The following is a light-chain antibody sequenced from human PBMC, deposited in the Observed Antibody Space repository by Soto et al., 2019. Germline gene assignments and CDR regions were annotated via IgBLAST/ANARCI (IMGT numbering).Light chain of an antibody. CDR3: QSFDSANLVV. J-gene: IGLJ2*01. Sequence: NFMLTQPHSVSGSPGKTVTISCSRSSGSIATHYVQWYQLRPGSAPTTVIYEDKQRPSGVPDRFSGSIDRSSNSASLNISGLKTEDEADYFCQSFDSANLVVFGGGTKVTVL. CDR2: EDK. CDR1: SGSIATHY. V-gene: IGLV6-57*04.